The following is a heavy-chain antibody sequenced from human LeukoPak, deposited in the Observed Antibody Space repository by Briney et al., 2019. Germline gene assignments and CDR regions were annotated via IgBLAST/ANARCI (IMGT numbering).Heavy chain of an antibody. Sequence: PSETLSLICTVSGGSISSYYWSWIRQPPGKGLEWIGYIHYSGSTNYNPPLKSRVTISVDTSNNQFSLKLSSVTAADAAVYYCARKYSSSSGNWFDPWGQGTLVTVSS. CDR3: ARKYSSSSGNWFDP. V-gene: IGHV4-59*01. CDR2: IHYSGST. D-gene: IGHD6-6*01. CDR1: GGSISSYY. J-gene: IGHJ5*02.